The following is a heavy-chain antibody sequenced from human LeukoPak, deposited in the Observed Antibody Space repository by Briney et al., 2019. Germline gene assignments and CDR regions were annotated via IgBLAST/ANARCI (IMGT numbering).Heavy chain of an antibody. CDR3: ARDSYAGSGSYYTFDY. CDR1: GFTFSSYG. Sequence: PGGSLRLSCAASGFTFSSYGMHWVRQAPGKGLEWVAFIRYDGSNKYYADSVKGRFTISRDNSKNTLYLQMNSLRAEDTAVYHCARDSYAGSGSYYTFDYWGQGTLVTVSS. J-gene: IGHJ4*02. V-gene: IGHV3-30*02. CDR2: IRYDGSNK. D-gene: IGHD3-10*01.